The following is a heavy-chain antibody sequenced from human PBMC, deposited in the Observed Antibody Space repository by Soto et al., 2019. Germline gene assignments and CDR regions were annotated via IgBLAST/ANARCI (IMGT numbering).Heavy chain of an antibody. J-gene: IGHJ4*02. CDR1: GFNLSSTS. CDR3: TRDRCSGTSCYFRY. V-gene: IGHV3-30-3*01. CDR2: ISYDGSKK. D-gene: IGHD2-2*01. Sequence: XGFLRRSFASSGFNLSSTSIDWVRQAPGKGLEWLSVISYDGSKKYYADSVKGRFTISRDDSKNTLYLQMHSLRADDTAVYYCTRDRCSGTSCYFRYWGQGTLVTVSS.